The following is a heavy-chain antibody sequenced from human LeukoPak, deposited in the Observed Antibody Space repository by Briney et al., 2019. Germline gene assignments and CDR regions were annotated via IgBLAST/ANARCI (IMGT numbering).Heavy chain of an antibody. V-gene: IGHV4-39*01. CDR3: ARLYCSAGSCYLDY. CDR1: GASISSSSHY. Sequence: TSETLSLTCTVSGASISSSSHYWGWIRQPPGKGLEWIGSIYYSGTTYYNPSLKSRVTISVDTSKNQFSLRLSSATAADTAVYYCARLYCSAGSCYLDYWGQGTLVTVSS. D-gene: IGHD2-15*01. J-gene: IGHJ4*02. CDR2: IYYSGTT.